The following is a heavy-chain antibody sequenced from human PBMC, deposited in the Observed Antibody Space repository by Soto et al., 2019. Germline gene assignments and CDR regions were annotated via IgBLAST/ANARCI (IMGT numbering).Heavy chain of an antibody. V-gene: IGHV4-61*01. CDR3: ASPYGVDGYYYYGMDV. Sequence: SETLSLTCTVSGGSVSSGSYYWSWIRQPPGKGLEWIGYIYYSGSTNYNPSLKSRVTISVDTSKNQFSLKLSSVTAADTAVYYCASPYGVDGYYYYGMDVWGQGTTVTVSS. D-gene: IGHD4-17*01. CDR1: GGSVSSGSYY. J-gene: IGHJ6*02. CDR2: IYYSGST.